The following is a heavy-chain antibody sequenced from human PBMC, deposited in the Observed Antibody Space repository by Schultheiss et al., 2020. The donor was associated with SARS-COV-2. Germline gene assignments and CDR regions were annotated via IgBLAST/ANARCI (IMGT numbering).Heavy chain of an antibody. J-gene: IGHJ4*02. V-gene: IGHV3-73*01. D-gene: IGHD4-23*01. CDR2: IRSKANSYAT. Sequence: GGSLRLSCAASGFTFEDIGMSWVRQASGKGLEWVGRIRSKANSYATAYAASVKGRFTISRDDSKNTAYLQMNSLKTEDTAVYYCTSRVVTLDYWGQGTLVTVSS. CDR1: GFTFEDIG. CDR3: TSRVVTLDY.